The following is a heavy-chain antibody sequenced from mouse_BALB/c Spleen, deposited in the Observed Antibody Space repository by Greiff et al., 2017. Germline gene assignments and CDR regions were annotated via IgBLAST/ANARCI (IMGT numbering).Heavy chain of an antibody. CDR3: ARDYYDYPWFAY. J-gene: IGHJ3*01. Sequence: SYNQKFKGKATLTVDKSSSTAYMHLNSLTSEDSAVYYCARDYYDYPWFAYWGQGTLVTVSA. D-gene: IGHD2-4*01. V-gene: IGHV1S135*01.